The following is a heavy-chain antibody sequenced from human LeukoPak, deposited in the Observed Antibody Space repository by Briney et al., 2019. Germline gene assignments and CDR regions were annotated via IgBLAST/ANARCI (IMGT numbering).Heavy chain of an antibody. CDR1: GFTCTTFN. Sequence: PGGSLRLSCAASGFTCTTFNMNWVRQSPGKGLEWVSCISSSSDYIYYADSVKGRFTISRDNSRNSLYLQMNSLRAEGTAVYYCAGRDYGDYFFDSWGQGTLVTVSS. CDR2: ISSSSDYI. D-gene: IGHD4-17*01. V-gene: IGHV3-21*01. J-gene: IGHJ4*02. CDR3: AGRDYGDYFFDS.